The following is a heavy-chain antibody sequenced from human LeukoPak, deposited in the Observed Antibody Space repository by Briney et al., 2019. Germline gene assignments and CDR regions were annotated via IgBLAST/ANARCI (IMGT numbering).Heavy chain of an antibody. CDR1: GFTFDDYS. V-gene: IGHV3-21*01. D-gene: IGHD3-22*01. CDR3: TRDLRIAMIADAFDL. J-gene: IGHJ3*01. CDR2: ISSSSGYI. Sequence: GGSLRLSCAASGFTFDDYSMNWVRQAPGKGLEWVSFISSSSGYIFYADSMKGRFTISRDNAKNSLYLQMNSLRAEDTAIYYCTRDLRIAMIADAFDLWGQGTMVTVSS.